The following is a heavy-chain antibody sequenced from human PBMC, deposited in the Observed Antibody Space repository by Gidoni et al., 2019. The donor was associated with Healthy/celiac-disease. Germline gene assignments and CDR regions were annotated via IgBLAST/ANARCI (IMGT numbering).Heavy chain of an antibody. CDR1: GGSISSSSYY. Sequence: QLQLQESGPGLVKPSETLSLTCTLSGGSISSSSYYWGWIRQPPGKGLEWIGSIYYSGRTYYNPSLKIRVTISVDTSKNQFSLKLSSVTAADTAVYYCARGYSSSWYAPRGYYFDYWGQGTLVTVSS. J-gene: IGHJ4*02. CDR3: ARGYSSSWYAPRGYYFDY. V-gene: IGHV4-39*01. D-gene: IGHD6-13*01. CDR2: IYYSGRT.